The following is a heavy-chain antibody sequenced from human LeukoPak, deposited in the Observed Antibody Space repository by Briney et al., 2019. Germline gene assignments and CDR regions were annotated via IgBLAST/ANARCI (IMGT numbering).Heavy chain of an antibody. D-gene: IGHD6-13*01. CDR3: ARDRAIAAAGTSIDY. CDR1: GFTFSSYS. J-gene: IGHJ4*02. Sequence: AGGSLRLSCPASGFTFSSYSMNWVRQAPGKGREWVSSISSSSSYIYYADSVKGRFTISRDNAKNSLYLQMNSLRAEDTAVYYCARDRAIAAAGTSIDYWGQGTLVTVSS. CDR2: ISSSSSYI. V-gene: IGHV3-21*01.